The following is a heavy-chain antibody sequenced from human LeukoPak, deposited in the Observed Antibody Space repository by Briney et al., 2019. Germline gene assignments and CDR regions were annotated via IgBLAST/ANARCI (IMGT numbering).Heavy chain of an antibody. Sequence: SETLSLTCTVSGGSISSYYWSWIRQPAGKGLEWIGRIYTSGSTNYNPSLKSRVTMSVDTSKNQFSLKLSSVTAADTAMYYCAREGNGYGDYYFDQWGQGTLVTVSS. V-gene: IGHV4-4*07. CDR3: AREGNGYGDYYFDQ. D-gene: IGHD4-17*01. CDR1: GGSISSYY. J-gene: IGHJ4*02. CDR2: IYTSGST.